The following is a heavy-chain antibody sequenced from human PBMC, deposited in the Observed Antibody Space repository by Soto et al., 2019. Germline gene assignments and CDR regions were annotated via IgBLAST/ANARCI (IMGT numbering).Heavy chain of an antibody. CDR1: GFTFDDYA. J-gene: IGHJ4*02. CDR3: AKDIASSSWYYFDY. D-gene: IGHD6-13*01. Sequence: EVQLVESGGGLVQPGRSLRLSCAASGFTFDDYAMHWVRQAPGKGLEWVSGISWNSGSIGYAGSVKGRFTISRDNAKNSLYLQMNSLRAEDTALYYCAKDIASSSWYYFDYWGQGTLVTVSS. CDR2: ISWNSGSI. V-gene: IGHV3-9*01.